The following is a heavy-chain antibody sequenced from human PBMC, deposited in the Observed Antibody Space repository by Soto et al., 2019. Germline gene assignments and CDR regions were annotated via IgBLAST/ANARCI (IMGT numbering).Heavy chain of an antibody. CDR2: ISSNGGST. J-gene: IGHJ3*02. V-gene: IGHV3-64*01. Sequence: GGSLRLSCAASGFTFSSYAMHWVRQAPGKGLEYVSAISSNGGSTYYANSVKGRFTISRDNSKNTLYLQMGSLRAEDMAVYYCARDPGQWLDQGKLRYRAFDIWGQGTMVTVSS. D-gene: IGHD6-19*01. CDR1: GFTFSSYA. CDR3: ARDPGQWLDQGKLRYRAFDI.